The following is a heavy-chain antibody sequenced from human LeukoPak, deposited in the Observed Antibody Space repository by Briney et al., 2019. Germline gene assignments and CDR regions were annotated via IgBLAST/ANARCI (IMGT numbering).Heavy chain of an antibody. CDR3: ARDKRGYSGWYEGGFDY. V-gene: IGHV3-53*01. CDR2: IYSGGST. Sequence: PGGSLRLSCAASGFTVSSNYMSWVRQAPGKGLEWVSVIYSGGSTYYADSVKSRFTISRDNSKNTLYLQMNSLRAEDTAVYYCARDKRGYSGWYEGGFDYWGQGTLVTVSS. J-gene: IGHJ4*02. CDR1: GFTVSSNY. D-gene: IGHD6-19*01.